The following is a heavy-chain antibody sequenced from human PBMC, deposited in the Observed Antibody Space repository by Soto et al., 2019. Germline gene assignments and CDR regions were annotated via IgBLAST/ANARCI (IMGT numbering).Heavy chain of an antibody. CDR3: ARDLHHNRFYDFWSGYYYYYYGMDV. CDR1: GYTFTSYA. D-gene: IGHD3-3*01. CDR2: INAGNGNT. J-gene: IGHJ6*02. V-gene: IGHV1-3*01. Sequence: ASVKVSCKASGYTFTSYAMHWVRQAPGQRLEWMGWINAGNGNTKYSQKFQGRVTITRDTSASTAYMELSSLRSEDTAVHYCARDLHHNRFYDFWSGYYYYYYGMDVWGQGTTVTVSS.